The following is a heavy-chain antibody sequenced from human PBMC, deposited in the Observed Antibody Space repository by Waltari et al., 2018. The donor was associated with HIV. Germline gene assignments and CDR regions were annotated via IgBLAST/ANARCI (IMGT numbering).Heavy chain of an antibody. CDR3: ARAPDDSGNEYYFDH. V-gene: IGHV3-7*03. D-gene: IGHD3-10*01. J-gene: IGHJ4*02. Sequence: EVQLVESGGGWVQPEGSLRLSCAASGFTLSNHWMSWVRQGPGTVLEWEANIKRDGSEKYYLDSAKGRLPISTDTAKNYLSLQMNSLRAEDTAVYYCARAPDDSGNEYYFDHWGLGTLVTVSS. CDR2: IKRDGSEK. CDR1: GFTLSNHW.